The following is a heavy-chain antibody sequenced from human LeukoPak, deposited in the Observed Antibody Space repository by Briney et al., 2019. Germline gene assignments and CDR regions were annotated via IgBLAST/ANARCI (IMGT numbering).Heavy chain of an antibody. CDR2: ISTSGSTT. V-gene: IGHV3-48*03. CDR1: GFTFSDYE. CDR3: ARGALHVFDY. J-gene: IGHJ4*02. D-gene: IGHD3-10*02. Sequence: GGSLRLSCAASGFTFSDYEINWVRQAPGKVLEWVSCISTSGSTTYYADSVKGRFTISRDNAKNSLFLQMNTLTAEDTAVYYCARGALHVFDYWGQGTPVTVYS.